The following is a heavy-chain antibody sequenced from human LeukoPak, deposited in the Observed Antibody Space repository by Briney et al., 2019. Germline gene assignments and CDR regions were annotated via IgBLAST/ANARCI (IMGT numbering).Heavy chain of an antibody. CDR1: GVFFRNDA. V-gene: IGHV3-64*01. D-gene: IGHD5-12*01. CDR2: ISSSGDNT. J-gene: IGHJ4*02. CDR3: VREERGLAIDY. Sequence: GGSLRLSCAAPGVFFRNDAIHSGRQAPGKGLEYVSAISSSGDNTYYGNSVRGRFTISRDNSKNTLFLQMGSLRVEDTAVYYCVREERGLAIDYWGQGTLVTVSS.